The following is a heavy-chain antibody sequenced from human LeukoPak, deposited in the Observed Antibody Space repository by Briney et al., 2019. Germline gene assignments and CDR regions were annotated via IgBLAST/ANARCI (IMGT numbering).Heavy chain of an antibody. CDR3: TGSYYDFWSGYYFDY. CDR2: IRSKANSYAT. CDR1: GFTFSGSA. D-gene: IGHD3-3*01. Sequence: GGSLRLSCAAAGFTFSGSAMHWVRQASGKGLEWVGRIRSKANSYATAYAASVKGRFTISRDDSKNTAYLQMNSLKTEDTAVYYCTGSYYDFWSGYYFDYWGQGTLVTVSS. V-gene: IGHV3-73*01. J-gene: IGHJ4*02.